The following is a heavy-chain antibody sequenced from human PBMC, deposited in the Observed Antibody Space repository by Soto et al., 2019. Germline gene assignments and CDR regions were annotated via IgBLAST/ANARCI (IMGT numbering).Heavy chain of an antibody. Sequence: SATLSLTCAVSGGSISSSCWWNFFRQPPGKGLEWIGKIYHSGSTNYNPPLKNRVTISVDKSNNQFSLRLSSVTAADTAVYFCVTSLNYDFWRDGGRHYYFDYWGQGTLVTVSS. CDR1: GGSISSSCW. CDR3: VTSLNYDFWRDGGRHYYFDY. V-gene: IGHV4-4*02. CDR2: IYHSGST. J-gene: IGHJ4*02. D-gene: IGHD3-3*01.